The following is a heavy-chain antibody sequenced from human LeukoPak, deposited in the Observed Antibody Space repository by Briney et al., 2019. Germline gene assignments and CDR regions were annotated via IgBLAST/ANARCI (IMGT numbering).Heavy chain of an antibody. Sequence: GSLRLSCAASEFTFSSYWMSWVRQAPGKGLEWVANINQDGSEKYSVDSVKGRFTISRDNAKISLYLQMNSLRAEDTAVYYCARAQVLLWFGEFLDYWGQGTLVTVSS. CDR2: INQDGSEK. V-gene: IGHV3-7*01. CDR3: ARAQVLLWFGEFLDY. CDR1: EFTFSSYW. J-gene: IGHJ4*02. D-gene: IGHD3-10*01.